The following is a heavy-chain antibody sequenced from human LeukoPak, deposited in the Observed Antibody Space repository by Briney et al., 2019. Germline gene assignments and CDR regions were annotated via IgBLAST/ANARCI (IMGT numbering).Heavy chain of an antibody. V-gene: IGHV3-23*01. D-gene: IGHD3-22*01. Sequence: GGSLRLSCAASGFTFSSYVMRWVRQAPGRGLEWVSSITGGGGSTYYVDSVKGRFTISRDNAKNSLYLQMNSLRDEDTAVYYCARVDWMIGAFDIWGQGTMVTVSS. CDR3: ARVDWMIGAFDI. CDR1: GFTFSSYV. CDR2: ITGGGGST. J-gene: IGHJ3*02.